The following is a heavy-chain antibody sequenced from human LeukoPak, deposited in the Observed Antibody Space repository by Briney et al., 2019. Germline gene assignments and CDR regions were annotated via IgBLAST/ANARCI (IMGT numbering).Heavy chain of an antibody. J-gene: IGHJ3*02. CDR1: GFTFSSYG. D-gene: IGHD3-22*01. Sequence: GGSLRLSCAASGFTFSSYGMHWVRQAPGKGLEWVAVIWYDGSNKYYADSVKGRFTISRDNSKNTLYLQMNSLRAEDTAVYYCARRGYYDSSAPFDIWGQGTMVTVSS. CDR3: ARRGYYDSSAPFDI. V-gene: IGHV3-30*19. CDR2: IWYDGSNK.